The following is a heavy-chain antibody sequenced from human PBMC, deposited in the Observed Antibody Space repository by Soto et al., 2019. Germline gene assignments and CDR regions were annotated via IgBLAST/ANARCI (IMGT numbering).Heavy chain of an antibody. Sequence: QVQLQESGPGLVKPSETLSLTCTVSGGSISSYYWSWIRQPPGKGLEGIGYIYYSGITDYNPSLKSRVTISVDTSKSQFSLKLSSVTAADTAVYYCARGGGVYYFDYWGQGTLVTVSS. CDR2: IYYSGIT. V-gene: IGHV4-59*01. CDR1: GGSISSYY. CDR3: ARGGGVYYFDY. J-gene: IGHJ4*02. D-gene: IGHD2-8*02.